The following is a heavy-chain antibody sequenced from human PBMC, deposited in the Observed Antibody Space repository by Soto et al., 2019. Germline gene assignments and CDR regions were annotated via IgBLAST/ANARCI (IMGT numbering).Heavy chain of an antibody. D-gene: IGHD6-6*01. J-gene: IGHJ6*02. CDR3: ARASGFSSSGEIYYYYYGMDV. CDR1: GGSISSGGYY. Sequence: SETLSLTCTVSGGSISSGGYYWSWIRQHPGKGLEWIGYIYYSGSTYYNPSLKSRVTISVDTSKNQFSLKLSSVTAADTAVYYCARASGFSSSGEIYYYYYGMDVWGQRTTVTVSS. CDR2: IYYSGST. V-gene: IGHV4-31*03.